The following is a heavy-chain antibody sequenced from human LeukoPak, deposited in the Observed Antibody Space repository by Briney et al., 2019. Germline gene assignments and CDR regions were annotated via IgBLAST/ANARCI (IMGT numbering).Heavy chain of an antibody. CDR3: ARGEETTGNFDY. D-gene: IGHD4-17*01. V-gene: IGHV4-31*03. CDR1: GGSISRGVYY. CDR2: MYYSGST. J-gene: IGHJ4*02. Sequence: SQTLSLTCTVSGGSISRGVYYWSWIRQPPGKGLEWIAYMYYSGSTYYNPSLKSRLTISVDTSKNQFSLKLSSVTAADTAVYYCARGEETTGNFDYWGQGTRVTVSS.